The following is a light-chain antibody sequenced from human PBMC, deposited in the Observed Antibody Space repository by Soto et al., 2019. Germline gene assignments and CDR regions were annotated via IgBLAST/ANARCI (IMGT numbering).Light chain of an antibody. J-gene: IGLJ1*01. CDR3: WAYAGSFTYV. CDR2: EVS. Sequence: QSVLTQPASVSGSPGQSITISCTGSSSDVGSYTLVSWYQQHPGKVPKLMIYEVSKRPSGVSVRFSGSRSGNTASLTISGLQAEDEADYFCWAYAGSFTYVFGTGTRGTDL. V-gene: IGLV2-23*02. CDR1: SSDVGSYTL.